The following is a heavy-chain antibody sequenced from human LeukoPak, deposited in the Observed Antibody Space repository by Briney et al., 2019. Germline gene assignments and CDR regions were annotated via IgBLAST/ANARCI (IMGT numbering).Heavy chain of an antibody. J-gene: IGHJ6*03. V-gene: IGHV1-46*01. Sequence: ASVKVSCKASGYTFTGYYMHWVRQAPGQGLEWMGIINPSGGSTSYAQKFQGRVTMTRDMSTSTVYMELSSLRSEDTAVYYCGRGAHYYYYMDVWGKGTTVTVSS. CDR1: GYTFTGYY. CDR2: INPSGGST. CDR3: GRGAHYYYYMDV. D-gene: IGHD3-10*01.